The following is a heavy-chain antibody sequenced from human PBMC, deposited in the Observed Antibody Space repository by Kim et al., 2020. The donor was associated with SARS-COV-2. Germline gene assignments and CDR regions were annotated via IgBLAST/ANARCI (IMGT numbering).Heavy chain of an antibody. D-gene: IGHD6-19*01. Sequence: SETLSLTCAVSGGSISSSNWWSWVRQPPGKGLEWIGEIYHSGSTNYNPSLKSRVTISVDKSKNQFSLKLSSVTAADTAVYYCARDRHPPAGTFDYWGQGTLVTVSS. V-gene: IGHV4-4*02. J-gene: IGHJ4*02. CDR2: IYHSGST. CDR1: GGSISSSNW. CDR3: ARDRHPPAGTFDY.